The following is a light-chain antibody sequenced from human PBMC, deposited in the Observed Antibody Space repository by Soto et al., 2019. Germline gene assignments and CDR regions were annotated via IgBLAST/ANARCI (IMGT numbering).Light chain of an antibody. CDR3: QHTYRTPWT. Sequence: DIQMTQSPSSLSASVGYRVTITCRASQDIRDDLGWYQQKPGKAPKRLIYAASSLQTGVPSRFSGSGSGTDFTLTISSVQPEDFATYFCQHTYRTPWTFGQGTKVDIK. CDR2: AAS. CDR1: QDIRDD. J-gene: IGKJ1*01. V-gene: IGKV1-39*01.